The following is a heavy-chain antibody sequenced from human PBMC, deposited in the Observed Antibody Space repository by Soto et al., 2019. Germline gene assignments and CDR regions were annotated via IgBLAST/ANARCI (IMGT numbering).Heavy chain of an antibody. CDR2: INTGNGDT. V-gene: IGHV1-3*04. Sequence: ASVKVSCKAFGYTFTDEAMHWVRQAPGQRPEWMGWINTGNGDTRYSEKLQARVTITRDTSATTVYMQLSSLRSEDTATYYCARDFPTLCYAHYWGQAALVTAPQ. J-gene: IGHJ4*02. D-gene: IGHD2-15*01. CDR3: ARDFPTLCYAHY. CDR1: GYTFTDEA.